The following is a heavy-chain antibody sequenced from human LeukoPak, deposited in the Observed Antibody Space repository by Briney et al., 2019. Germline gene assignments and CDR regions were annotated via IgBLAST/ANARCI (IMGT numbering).Heavy chain of an antibody. Sequence: GGSLRLSRAASGFTFSSYEMNWVRQAPGKGLEWVSSIYNSGAKIFYADSVKGRFTISRDNSKNMLYLQMNSLRVEDTAVYYCAKDVAPDSGWDLDYWGQGTLVTVSS. V-gene: IGHV3-23*01. CDR2: IYNSGAKI. CDR3: AKDVAPDSGWDLDY. D-gene: IGHD6-19*01. CDR1: GFTFSSYE. J-gene: IGHJ4*02.